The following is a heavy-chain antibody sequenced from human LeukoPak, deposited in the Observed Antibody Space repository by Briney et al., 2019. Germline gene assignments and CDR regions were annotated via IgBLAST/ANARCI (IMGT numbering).Heavy chain of an antibody. CDR3: ARVKGYGGNSVPFDY. D-gene: IGHD4-23*01. V-gene: IGHV3-30-3*01. Sequence: GGSLRLSCAASGFTFSSYAMHWVRQAPGKGPEWVAVISYDGSNKYYADSVKGRFTISRDNSKNTLYLQMNSLRAEDTAVYYCARVKGYGGNSVPFDYWGQGTLVTVSS. J-gene: IGHJ4*02. CDR1: GFTFSSYA. CDR2: ISYDGSNK.